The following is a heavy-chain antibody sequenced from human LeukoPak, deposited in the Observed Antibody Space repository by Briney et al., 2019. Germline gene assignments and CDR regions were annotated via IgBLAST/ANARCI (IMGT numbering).Heavy chain of an antibody. CDR3: ARYGLGIYWDYYYYMDV. CDR1: GFTFSNYW. D-gene: IGHD3-10*01. Sequence: SGGSLRLSCVASGFTFSNYWMGWVRQAPGKGLEWVANINQDGNEKNYVDSVKGRFTISRDNAKTSLSLQMNSLRAEDTAVYYCARYGLGIYWDYYYYMDVWGEGTTVTISS. CDR2: INQDGNEK. V-gene: IGHV3-7*01. J-gene: IGHJ6*03.